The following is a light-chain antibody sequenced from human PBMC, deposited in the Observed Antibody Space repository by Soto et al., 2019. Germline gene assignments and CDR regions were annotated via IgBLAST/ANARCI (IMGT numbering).Light chain of an antibody. CDR2: EVS. CDR3: STYTSSSTWG. J-gene: IGLJ3*02. V-gene: IGLV2-14*01. Sequence: QSALTQPASVSGSPGQSITISCTGTSSDVGGYNYVSWYQKHPGKAPKLMIYEVSNRPSGVSNRFSGTKSVNTASLAISGLQPKNEAHYYCSTYTSSSTWGFGGEVKLTVL. CDR1: SSDVGGYNY.